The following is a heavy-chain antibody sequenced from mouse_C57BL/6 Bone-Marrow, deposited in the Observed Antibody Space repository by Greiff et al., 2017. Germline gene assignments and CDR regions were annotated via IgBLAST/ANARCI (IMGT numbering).Heavy chain of an antibody. CDR2: IDPSDSYT. CDR3: ARDVSSCYYAMDY. CDR1: GYTFTSYW. Sequence: VQLQQSGAELVMPGASVKLSCKASGYTFTSYWMHWVKQRPGQGLEWIGEIDPSDSYTNYNQKFKGKSTLTVDKSSSTAYMQLSSLTSEDSAVYYCARDVSSCYYAMDYWGQGTSVTVSS. D-gene: IGHD1-2*01. J-gene: IGHJ4*01. V-gene: IGHV1-69*01.